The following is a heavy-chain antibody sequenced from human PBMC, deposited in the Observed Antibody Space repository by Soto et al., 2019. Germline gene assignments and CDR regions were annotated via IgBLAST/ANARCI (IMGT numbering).Heavy chain of an antibody. D-gene: IGHD3-22*01. J-gene: IGHJ5*02. CDR3: ARDSHDSSDYYYNWPAP. Sequence: SETLSLTCTVSGGSISGYYWSWIRQAPGKGLEWIGYIFYNGSTNYNPSLKCRVASSIDLSKRQVSLKLSSVTAADTAVYYCARDSHDSSDYYYNWPAPWGQGTLVTVSS. V-gene: IGHV4-59*01. CDR2: IFYNGST. CDR1: GGSISGYY.